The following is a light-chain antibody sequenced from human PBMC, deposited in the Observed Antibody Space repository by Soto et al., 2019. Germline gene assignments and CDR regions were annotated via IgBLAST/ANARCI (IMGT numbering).Light chain of an antibody. CDR2: AAS. Sequence: AIRMTQSPSSLSASTGDRVTITCRASQGISTYFAWYQQKPGKAPKLLIYAASTLQSGVPSRFSGSGSGTDFTLTISCLQSEDLATYYCQQYYSYPFTFGPGTKVDLK. CDR3: QQYYSYPFT. V-gene: IGKV1-8*01. J-gene: IGKJ3*01. CDR1: QGISTY.